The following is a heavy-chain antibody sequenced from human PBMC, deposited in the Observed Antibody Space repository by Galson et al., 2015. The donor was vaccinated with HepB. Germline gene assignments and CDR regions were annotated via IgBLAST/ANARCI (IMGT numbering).Heavy chain of an antibody. D-gene: IGHD6-13*01. CDR3: ARVRQQLVPVGMDV. Sequence: SVKVSCKASGYTFTSYGISWVRQAPGQGLEWMGWISAYNGNTNYAQKLQGRVTMTTDTSTSTAYMELRSLRSDDTAVYYCARVRQQLVPVGMDVWGQGTTVTVSS. CDR1: GYTFTSYG. J-gene: IGHJ6*02. V-gene: IGHV1-18*01. CDR2: ISAYNGNT.